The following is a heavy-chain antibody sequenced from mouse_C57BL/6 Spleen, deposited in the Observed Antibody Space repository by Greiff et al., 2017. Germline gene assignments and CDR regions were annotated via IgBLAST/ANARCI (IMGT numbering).Heavy chain of an antibody. D-gene: IGHD2-4*01. CDR2: IDPSDSET. V-gene: IGHV1-52*01. Sequence: QVQLQQPGAELVRPGSSVKLSCKASGYTFTSYWMHWVKQRPIQGLEWIGNIDPSDSETHYNQKFKDKATLTVDKSSSTAYMQLSSLTSEDSAVXYCAVYYDYDGGVYFDYWGQGTTLTVSS. CDR3: AVYYDYDGGVYFDY. J-gene: IGHJ2*01. CDR1: GYTFTSYW.